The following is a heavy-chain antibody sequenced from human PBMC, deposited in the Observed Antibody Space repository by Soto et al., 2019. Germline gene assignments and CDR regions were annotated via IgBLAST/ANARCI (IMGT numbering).Heavy chain of an antibody. Sequence: QLQLQESGPGLVKRSETLSLTCTVSGGSITSSSYYWGWIRQPPGKGLEWIGSIYYSGSTYYNPSLKRRVTISVDTSKHQFSLKLSSVTAADTAVYYCARGFSPLDGWGQGTLVTVSS. V-gene: IGHV4-39*01. J-gene: IGHJ4*02. CDR3: ARGFSPLDG. CDR1: GGSITSSSYY. D-gene: IGHD3-3*01. CDR2: IYYSGST.